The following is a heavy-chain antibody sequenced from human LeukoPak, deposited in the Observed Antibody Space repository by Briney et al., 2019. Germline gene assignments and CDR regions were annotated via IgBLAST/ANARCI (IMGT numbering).Heavy chain of an antibody. J-gene: IGHJ3*02. CDR2: IYTSGST. CDR3: ARAQRCTNGVCYIFRDAFDI. D-gene: IGHD2-8*01. Sequence: SETLSLTCTVSGGSISSYYWSWIRQPAGKGLEWIGRIYTSGSTNYNPSLKSRVTMSVDTSKNQFSLKLSSATAADTAVYYCARAQRCTNGVCYIFRDAFDIWGQGTMVTVSS. V-gene: IGHV4-4*07. CDR1: GGSISSYY.